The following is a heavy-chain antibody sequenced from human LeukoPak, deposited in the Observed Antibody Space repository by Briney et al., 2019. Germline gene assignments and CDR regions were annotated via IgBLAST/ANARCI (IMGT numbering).Heavy chain of an antibody. J-gene: IGHJ4*02. V-gene: IGHV3-11*06. CDR1: GFTFSDYY. D-gene: IGHD5-24*01. Sequence: PGGSLRLSCAASGFTFSDYYMSWIRQAPGKGLEWVSYISTSSSYTDHADSVRGRFTISRDNAKNSLYLQMNSLRGEDTAVYFCAREGDGYNSGLFDYWGQGTLVTVPS. CDR2: ISTSSSYT. CDR3: AREGDGYNSGLFDY.